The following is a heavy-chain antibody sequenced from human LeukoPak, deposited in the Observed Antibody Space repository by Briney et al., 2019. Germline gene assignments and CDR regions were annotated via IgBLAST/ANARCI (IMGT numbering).Heavy chain of an antibody. V-gene: IGHV1-18*01. CDR1: GYTFTSYG. CDR3: ARENVISGSYGPVDY. Sequence: ASVKVSCKASGYTFTSYGISWVRQAPGQGLEWMGWISAYNGNTNYAQKLQGRVTMTTDTSTSTAYMELRSLRSDDTAVYYCARENVISGSYGPVDYWGQGTLVTVPS. J-gene: IGHJ4*02. CDR2: ISAYNGNT. D-gene: IGHD1-26*01.